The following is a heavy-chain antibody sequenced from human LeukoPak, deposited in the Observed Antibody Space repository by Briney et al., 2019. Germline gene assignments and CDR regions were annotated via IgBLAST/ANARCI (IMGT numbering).Heavy chain of an antibody. CDR1: GFSFSDYH. J-gene: IGHJ4*02. CDR3: SSGRDIAVADPGGYFDY. CDR2: MSPGGGNI. V-gene: IGHV3-11*01. D-gene: IGHD2-15*01. Sequence: PGGSLRLSCAASGFSFSDYHMNWIRQAPGKGLEWISYMSPGGGNIYFADSVKGRFTLSRDNAKHSLDLQMNSLTAEDTAVYYCSSGRDIAVADPGGYFDYWGQGTLVTVSS.